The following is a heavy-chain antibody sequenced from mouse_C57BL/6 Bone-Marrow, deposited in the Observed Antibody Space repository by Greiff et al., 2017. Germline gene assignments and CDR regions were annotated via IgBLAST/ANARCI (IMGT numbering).Heavy chain of an antibody. CDR1: GYTFTSYW. CDR2: IDPSDSET. CDR3: ARRGSGDYFDY. J-gene: IGHJ2*01. Sequence: QVQLQQPGAELVRPGSSVKLSCKASGYTFTSYWMHWVKQRPIQGLEWIGNIDPSDSETHYNQKFKDKATLTVDKSSSTAYMQLSSLTSEDSAVYCSARRGSGDYFDYWGQGTTLTVAS. D-gene: IGHD1-3*01. V-gene: IGHV1-52*01.